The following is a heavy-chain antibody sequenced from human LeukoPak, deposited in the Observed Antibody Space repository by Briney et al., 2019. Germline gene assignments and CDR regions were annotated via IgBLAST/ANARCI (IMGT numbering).Heavy chain of an antibody. CDR2: INPNSGGT. CDR1: GYTFTGYY. V-gene: IGHV1-2*02. CDR3: ARGQDYYGSGSYIGWFDP. Sequence: GASVKVSCKASGYTFTGYYMHWVRQAPGQGLEWMGWINPNSGGTNYAQKFQGRVTMTRDTSISTAYMELSRLRSDDTAVYYCARGQDYYGSGSYIGWFDPWGQGTLVTVSS. D-gene: IGHD3-10*01. J-gene: IGHJ5*02.